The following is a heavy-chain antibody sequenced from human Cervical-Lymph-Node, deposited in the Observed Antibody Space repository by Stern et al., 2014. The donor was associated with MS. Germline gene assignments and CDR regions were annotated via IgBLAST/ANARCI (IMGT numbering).Heavy chain of an antibody. CDR1: GGPISTDGYY. J-gene: IGHJ4*02. V-gene: IGHV4-31*03. D-gene: IGHD6-13*01. CDR3: ARDDRGSSWYRFDF. CDR2: IYYSGST. Sequence: QVQLQESGPGVAKPSQTLSLTCTVSGGPISTDGYYWTWLRPHPGKGLEWIGYIYYSGSTYYNPSLKIRVTMSLDTSKNQFSLNLSSVTAADTAIYYCARDDRGSSWYRFDFWGQGTLVTVSS.